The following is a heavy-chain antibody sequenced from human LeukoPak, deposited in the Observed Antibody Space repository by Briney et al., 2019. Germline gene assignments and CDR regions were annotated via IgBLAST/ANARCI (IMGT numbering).Heavy chain of an antibody. D-gene: IGHD3-9*01. CDR3: ARAQLDYYFDY. CDR2: IYYSGNT. V-gene: IGHV4-31*02. Sequence: SETLSLTCTVSGGSISSGGYYWSWIRQHPGKGLVWIGYIYYSGNTYSNPSLKSRVTISSDTSKNQFSLKLNSMTAADTAVYYCARAQLDYYFDYWGQGALVTVSS. CDR1: GGSISSGGYY. J-gene: IGHJ4*02.